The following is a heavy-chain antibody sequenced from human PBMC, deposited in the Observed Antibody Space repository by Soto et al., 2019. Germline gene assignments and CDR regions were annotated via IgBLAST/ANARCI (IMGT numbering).Heavy chain of an antibody. Sequence: EVHLVESGGGLVKPGGSLRLSCVASGFTFSSYSMSWVRQAPGEGLQWVSSITSSNTYINYGDSVKGRFAISRDNAKNSLYLQMNSLRAEDTAVYFCARDTNYYASGSGVDFWGQGTLVTVSS. CDR1: GFTFSSYS. CDR2: ITSSNTYI. V-gene: IGHV3-21*01. D-gene: IGHD3-10*01. CDR3: ARDTNYYASGSGVDF. J-gene: IGHJ4*02.